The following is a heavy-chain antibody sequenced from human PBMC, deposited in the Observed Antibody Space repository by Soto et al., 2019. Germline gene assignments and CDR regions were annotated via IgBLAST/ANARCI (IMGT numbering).Heavy chain of an antibody. CDR2: FIPIFGTA. CDR1: GGTFSSYA. CDR3: ARAFDFWRGPTPYYYYGMAF. Sequence: QVQLVQSGAEVKKPGSSVKVSCKASGGTFSSYAISWVRQAPGQGLEWMGGFIPIFGTANYAQKFQGRVTITADESTSTAYMDLSSLSSEDTAVYYCARAFDFWRGPTPYYYYGMAFWGQGTTVAVSS. V-gene: IGHV1-69*01. J-gene: IGHJ6*02. D-gene: IGHD3-3*01.